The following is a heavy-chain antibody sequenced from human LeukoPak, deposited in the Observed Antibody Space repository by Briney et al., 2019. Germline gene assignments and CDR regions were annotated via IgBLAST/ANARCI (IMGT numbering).Heavy chain of an antibody. V-gene: IGHV3-48*01. CDR2: ISSSSSTI. CDR3: ARTLFGESDY. J-gene: IGHJ4*02. CDR1: GFTFSSYA. Sequence: GGSLRLSCAASGFTFSSYAMSWVRQAPGKGLEWVSYISSSSSTIYYADSVKGRFTISRDNAKNSLYLQMNSLRAEDTAVYYCARTLFGESDYWGQGTLVTVSS. D-gene: IGHD3-10*01.